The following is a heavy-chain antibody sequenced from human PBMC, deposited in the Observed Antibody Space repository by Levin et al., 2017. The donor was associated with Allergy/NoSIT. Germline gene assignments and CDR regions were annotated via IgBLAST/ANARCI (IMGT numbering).Heavy chain of an antibody. D-gene: IGHD5-18*01. V-gene: IGHV4-34*01. CDR3: ARGNTAMGNDAFDI. CDR2: INHSGST. Sequence: SQTLSLTCAVYCGSFRGYYWSWIRQPPGKGLEWIGEINHSGSTNYNPSLPSRVTISVDTSKNQFSLKLSSVTAADTAVYYCARGNTAMGNDAFDIWGQGTMVTVSS. J-gene: IGHJ3*02. CDR1: CGSFRGYY.